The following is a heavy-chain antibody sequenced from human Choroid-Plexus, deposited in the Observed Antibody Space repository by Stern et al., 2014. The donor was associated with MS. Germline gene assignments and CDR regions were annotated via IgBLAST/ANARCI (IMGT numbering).Heavy chain of an antibody. V-gene: IGHV3-7*01. J-gene: IGHJ6*02. CDR3: ARGYNTIYGIVTQRGSGMDV. CDR1: GFTFGNSW. CDR2: IKEDGNEK. Sequence: EVHLVESGGGLVQPGGSLTISCTAAGFTFGNSWMTWVRQAPGKGLEWVANIKEDGNEKNYVDSVKGQFTISRENARNSLYLQMNSLRVEDTALYYCARGYNTIYGIVTQRGSGMDVWGQGTTVIVSS. D-gene: IGHD3-3*01.